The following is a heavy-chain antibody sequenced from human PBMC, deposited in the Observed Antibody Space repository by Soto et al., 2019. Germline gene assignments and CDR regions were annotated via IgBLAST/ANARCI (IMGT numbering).Heavy chain of an antibody. D-gene: IGHD6-25*01. CDR3: ARHPGAADTSDFDY. Sequence: PGESVKISGKGSGYSFSSHCIGWVLQTPGKGLEWMGIIYPGDSDTRYSPSFQGLVTISADKSVSTAYLQWSSLKASDTAMYYRARHPGAADTSDFDYWGQGPLVNVSS. CDR1: GYSFSSHC. J-gene: IGHJ4*02. V-gene: IGHV5-51*01. CDR2: IYPGDSDT.